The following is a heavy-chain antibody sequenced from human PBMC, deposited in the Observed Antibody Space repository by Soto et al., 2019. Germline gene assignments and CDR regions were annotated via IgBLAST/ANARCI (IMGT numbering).Heavy chain of an antibody. CDR3: ARVGRALRYFDWPIDY. CDR2: INWNGGST. D-gene: IGHD3-9*01. V-gene: IGHV3-20*01. CDR1: GFTFDDYG. Sequence: EVQLVESGGGVVRPGGSLRLSCAASGFTFDDYGMSWVRQAPGKGLEWVSGINWNGGSTGYADSVKGRFTISRDNAKNSRYLQMNSLRAEDTALYHCARVGRALRYFDWPIDYWGQGTLVTVSS. J-gene: IGHJ4*02.